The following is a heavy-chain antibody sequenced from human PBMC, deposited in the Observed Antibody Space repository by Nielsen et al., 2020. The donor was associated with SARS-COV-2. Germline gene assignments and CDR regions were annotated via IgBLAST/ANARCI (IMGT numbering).Heavy chain of an antibody. J-gene: IGHJ4*02. Sequence: GGSLRLSCAASGFTFSNYWMTWVRQAPGKGLEWVANIKQDGSEKYYVDSVKGRFTISRDNAKNSLSLQMSRLRAEDTAVYYCARAEGSSWYFHYWGQGTLVTVSS. CDR3: ARAEGSSWYFHY. CDR2: IKQDGSEK. V-gene: IGHV3-7*03. D-gene: IGHD6-13*01. CDR1: GFTFSNYW.